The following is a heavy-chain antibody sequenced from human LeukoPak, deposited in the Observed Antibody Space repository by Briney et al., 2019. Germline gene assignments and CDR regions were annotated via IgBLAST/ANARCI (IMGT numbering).Heavy chain of an antibody. V-gene: IGHV3-30*18. CDR2: ISSDGVNK. J-gene: IGHJ4*02. CDR1: GFTFSSFG. Sequence: PGGSLRLSCAASGFTFSSFGMHWVRQAPGKGLEWVAVISSDGVNKYSADSVKGRFTISRDNSKNTLYLQMNSLRAADTAVYYCANSRMDWGQGTLVTVSS. D-gene: IGHD2-8*01. CDR3: ANSRMD.